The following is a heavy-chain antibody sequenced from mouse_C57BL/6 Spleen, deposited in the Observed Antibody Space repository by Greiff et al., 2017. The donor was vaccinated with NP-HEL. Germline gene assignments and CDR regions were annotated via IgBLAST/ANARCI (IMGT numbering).Heavy chain of an antibody. V-gene: IGHV1-80*01. D-gene: IGHD1-1*01. Sequence: QVQLQQSGAELVKPGASVKISCKASGYAFSSYWMNWVKQRPGKGLEWIGQIYPGDGDPNYNGKFKGKAPLTADKSSSTAYMQFRSLTCENSAVYVGARTDYYGSSRYNFDYWGQGTTLTVSS. J-gene: IGHJ2*01. CDR2: IYPGDGDP. CDR3: ARTDYYGSSRYNFDY. CDR1: GYAFSSYW.